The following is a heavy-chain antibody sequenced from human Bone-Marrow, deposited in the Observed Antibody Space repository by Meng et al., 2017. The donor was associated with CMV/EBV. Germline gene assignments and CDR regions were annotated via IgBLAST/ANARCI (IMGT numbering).Heavy chain of an antibody. V-gene: IGHV3-23*01. D-gene: IGHD1-26*01. J-gene: IGHJ4*02. Sequence: GESLKISCAASGFTFSDYYMSWIRQAPGKGLEWVSAISGSGGSTYYADSVKGRFTISRDNSKNTLYLQMNSLRAEDTAVYYCARSSSIVGATRWFDYWGQGTLVTVSS. CDR3: ARSSSIVGATRWFDY. CDR1: GFTFSDYY. CDR2: ISGSGGST.